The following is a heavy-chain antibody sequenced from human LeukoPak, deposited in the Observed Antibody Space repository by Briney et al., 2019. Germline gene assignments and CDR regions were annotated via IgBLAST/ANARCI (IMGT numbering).Heavy chain of an antibody. Sequence: ASVKVSCKASGHTFSTYSVTWVRQAPGQGLEWMGWINYYNGNTNLVQNFQGRVTMTTDTSASTAYMELKSLRPDDTAVYYCATVAGGIGYYDTSGYLDNWGQGTLVTVSS. CDR3: ATVAGGIGYYDTSGYLDN. D-gene: IGHD3-22*01. V-gene: IGHV1-18*01. CDR2: INYYNGNT. CDR1: GHTFSTYS. J-gene: IGHJ4*02.